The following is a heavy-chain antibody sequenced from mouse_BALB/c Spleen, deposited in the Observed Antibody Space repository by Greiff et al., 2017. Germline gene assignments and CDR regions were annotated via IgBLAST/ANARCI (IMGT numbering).Heavy chain of an antibody. J-gene: IGHJ4*01. CDR2: KSYSGST. Sequence: DVKLVESGPGLVKPSQSLSLTCTVTGYSITSDYVWNWFRQFPGKKLEWMGYKSYSGSTSYNPSLKSRISITRDTSKNQFFLQLNSVTTEDTATYYCGATEAMDYWGQGTSVTVSS. CDR3: GATEAMDY. CDR1: GYSITSDYV. V-gene: IGHV3-2*02.